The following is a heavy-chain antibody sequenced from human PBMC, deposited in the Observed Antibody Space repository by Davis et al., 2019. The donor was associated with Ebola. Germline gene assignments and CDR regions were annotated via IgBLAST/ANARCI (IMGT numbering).Heavy chain of an antibody. Sequence: SETLSLTCTVSGGSISSSSYYWGWIRQPPGKGLEWIGSIYYSGSTYYNPSLKSRVTISVDTSKNQFSLKLSSVTAADTAVYYCVPGYDFWSGYYFGFDPWGQGTLVTVSS. D-gene: IGHD3-3*01. J-gene: IGHJ5*02. CDR1: GGSISSSSYY. CDR2: IYYSGST. CDR3: VPGYDFWSGYYFGFDP. V-gene: IGHV4-39*01.